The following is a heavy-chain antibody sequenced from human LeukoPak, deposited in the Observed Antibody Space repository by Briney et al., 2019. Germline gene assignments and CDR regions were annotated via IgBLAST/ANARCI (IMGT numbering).Heavy chain of an antibody. D-gene: IGHD3-22*01. V-gene: IGHV1-18*01. Sequence: ASVKVSCKASGYTFTSYGISWSRQAPGQGLEWMGWISAYNGNTNYAQKLQGRVTMTTDTSTSTAYMELRSLRSDDTAVYYCARDFPWDSSGYFNLVYWGQGTLVTVSS. CDR3: ARDFPWDSSGYFNLVY. CDR2: ISAYNGNT. J-gene: IGHJ4*02. CDR1: GYTFTSYG.